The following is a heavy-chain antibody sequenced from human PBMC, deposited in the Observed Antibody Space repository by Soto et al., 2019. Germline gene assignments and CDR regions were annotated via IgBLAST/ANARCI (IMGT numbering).Heavy chain of an antibody. CDR2: ISAHNGNT. V-gene: IGHV1-18*01. J-gene: IGHJ4*02. Sequence: QVHLVQSGAEVKKPGASVKVSCKGSGYGFTTYGITWVRQAPGQGLEWMAWISAHNGNTNYAQKLQGRVTVTRDTSTSTAYIELRRLRADDTAGYYWARGGDGDYWGQGARVTVSS. D-gene: IGHD3-16*01. CDR3: ARGGDGDY. CDR1: GYGFTTYG.